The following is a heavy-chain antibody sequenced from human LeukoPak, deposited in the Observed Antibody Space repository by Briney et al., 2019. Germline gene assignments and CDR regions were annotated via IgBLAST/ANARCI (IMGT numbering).Heavy chain of an antibody. CDR1: GGSISSYY. Sequence: SETLSLTCTVSGGSISSYYWSWIRQPPGKGLEWIGYIYCSGSTNYNPSLKSRVTISVDTSKNQFSLKLSTVTAADTAVYYCARVKPALLTGYSRDAFDIWGQGTMVTVSS. J-gene: IGHJ3*02. CDR2: IYCSGST. V-gene: IGHV4-59*01. D-gene: IGHD3-9*01. CDR3: ARVKPALLTGYSRDAFDI.